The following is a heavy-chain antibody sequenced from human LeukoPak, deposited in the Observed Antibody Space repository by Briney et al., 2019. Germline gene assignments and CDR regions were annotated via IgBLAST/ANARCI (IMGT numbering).Heavy chain of an antibody. CDR2: INHSGST. D-gene: IGHD6-13*01. CDR3: ARHYSSSWFDY. CDR1: GGSFSGYY. J-gene: IGHJ4*02. V-gene: IGHV4-34*01. Sequence: TSETLSLTCAVYGGSFSGYYWSWIRQPPGKGLEWIGEINHSGSTNYNPSLKSRVTISVDTSKNQFSLKLSSVTAADTAVYYCARHYSSSWFDYWGQGTLVTVSS.